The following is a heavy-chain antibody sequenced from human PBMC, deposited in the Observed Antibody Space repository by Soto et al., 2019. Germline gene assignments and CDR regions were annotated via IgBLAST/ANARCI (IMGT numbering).Heavy chain of an antibody. J-gene: IGHJ6*03. D-gene: IGHD1-26*01. CDR3: SRGGSYSYMDV. Sequence: EVQLVESGGGLVQPGRSLRLSCTTSGFTFGDSAMSWFRQAPGKGLEWVGFVRSKDHGGTKVYAASVKGRFTISRDDSKSIAYLQMDSLKIEDTAVYYCSRGGSYSYMDVWGKGTTVTVSS. V-gene: IGHV3-49*03. CDR1: GFTFGDSA. CDR2: VRSKDHGGTK.